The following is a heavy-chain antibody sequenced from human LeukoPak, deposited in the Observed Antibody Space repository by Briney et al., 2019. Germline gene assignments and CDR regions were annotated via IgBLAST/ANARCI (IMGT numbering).Heavy chain of an antibody. CDR1: GGTFSSYG. Sequence: GASVKVSCKASGGTFSSYGVSWVRQAPGQGLEWMGWISAHNGNTNYAQKLQGRVTMTTDTSTSTAYMELSSLRSEDTAVYYCARGVDTAMVDYYYYYMDVWGKGTTVTVSS. V-gene: IGHV1-18*01. J-gene: IGHJ6*03. D-gene: IGHD5-18*01. CDR2: ISAHNGNT. CDR3: ARGVDTAMVDYYYYYMDV.